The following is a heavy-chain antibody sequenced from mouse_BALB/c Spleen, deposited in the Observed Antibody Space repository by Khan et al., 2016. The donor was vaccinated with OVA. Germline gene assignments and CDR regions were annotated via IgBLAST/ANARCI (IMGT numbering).Heavy chain of an antibody. CDR2: IYPFNDDS. J-gene: IGHJ3*01. V-gene: IGHV1S136*01. Sequence: EVQLQESGPELLKPGASVKMSCKASGYTFTSYVMHWVKQKPGQGLEWIGYIYPFNDDSKYSEKFKGKATLTSDTSSNTVYMELSILTSCTSAVYYCATQGSTYTWFAYWGQGTLVTVSA. CDR1: GYTFTSYV. D-gene: IGHD1-1*01. CDR3: ATQGSTYTWFAY.